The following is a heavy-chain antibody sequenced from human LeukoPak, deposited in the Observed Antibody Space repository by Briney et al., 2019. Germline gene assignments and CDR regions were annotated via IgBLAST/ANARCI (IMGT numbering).Heavy chain of an antibody. CDR1: GYTFTSYG. J-gene: IGHJ6*03. CDR2: ISAYNGNT. CDR3: ARAIVVAGYCSSTSCPYPIYYYMDV. Sequence: ASVKVSCKASGYTFTSYGISWVRQAPGQGLEWMGWISAYNGNTNYAQKLQGRVTMTTDTSTSTAYMELRSLRSDDTAVYYCARAIVVAGYCSSTSCPYPIYYYMDVWGKGTTVTVSS. D-gene: IGHD2-2*01. V-gene: IGHV1-18*01.